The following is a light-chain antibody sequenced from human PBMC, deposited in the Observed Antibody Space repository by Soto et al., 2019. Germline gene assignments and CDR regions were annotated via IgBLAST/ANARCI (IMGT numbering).Light chain of an antibody. V-gene: IGKV1-12*01. Sequence: DIQMTQSPSSVSASVGDSVTITCRASQGIDNWLAWYQQKPGMAPKLLISAASNLQSGVPKRFSGSGSGKDFALTINSLQPEDFATYFCQQAIHFPLAFGGGTKVEI. CDR3: QQAIHFPLA. CDR1: QGIDNW. J-gene: IGKJ4*01. CDR2: AAS.